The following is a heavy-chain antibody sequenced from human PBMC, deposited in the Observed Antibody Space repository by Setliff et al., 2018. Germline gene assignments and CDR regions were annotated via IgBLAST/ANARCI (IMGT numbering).Heavy chain of an antibody. D-gene: IGHD6-6*01. V-gene: IGHV4-59*12. J-gene: IGHJ4*02. CDR2: IYYSGST. Sequence: SETLSLTCTVSGGSISSYYWSWIRQPPGKGLEWIGYIYYSGSTNYNPSLKSRVTISVDSSKNQFSLKLGSVTAADTGVYYCARGRIAERPEAIDYWGQGTPVTVSS. CDR3: ARGRIAERPEAIDY. CDR1: GGSISSYY.